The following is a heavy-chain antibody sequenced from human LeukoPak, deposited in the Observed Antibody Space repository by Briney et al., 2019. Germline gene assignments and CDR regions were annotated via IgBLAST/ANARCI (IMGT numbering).Heavy chain of an antibody. V-gene: IGHV3-33*01. Sequence: GGSPRLSCAASGFTFSSYGMHWVRQAPGKGLEWVALTWFDGSREYYGDSVKGRFTISRDNSKNTLHLQMSSLRAEDTAVYFCARDSGITGIQRALDYWGQGTLVTVSS. CDR3: ARDSGITGIQRALDY. D-gene: IGHD1-20*01. J-gene: IGHJ4*02. CDR1: GFTFSSYG. CDR2: TWFDGSRE.